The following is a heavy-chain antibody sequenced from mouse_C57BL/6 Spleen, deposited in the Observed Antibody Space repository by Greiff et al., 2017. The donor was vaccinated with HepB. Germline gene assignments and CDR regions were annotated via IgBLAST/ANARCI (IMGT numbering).Heavy chain of an antibody. J-gene: IGHJ2*01. CDR2: IHPNSGST. Sequence: VQLQQPGAELVKPGASVKLSCKASGYTFTSYWMHWVKQRPGQGLEWIGMIHPNSGSTNYNEKFKSKATLTVDTSSSTAYMQLSSLTSEDSAVYYCARARGVTTGGFDYWGQGTTLTVSS. CDR1: GYTFTSYW. CDR3: ARARGVTTGGFDY. V-gene: IGHV1-64*01. D-gene: IGHD2-2*01.